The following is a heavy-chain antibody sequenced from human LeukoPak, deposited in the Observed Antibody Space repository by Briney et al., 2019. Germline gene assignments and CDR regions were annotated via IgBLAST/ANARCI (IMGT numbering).Heavy chain of an antibody. Sequence: PSETLSLTCTVSGGSTDNYYWSWIRQPPGKGLERIGHIYSSGSTSYNPSLQSRVIISIDTSNNQFSLKLTSVTAADTAVYYCARGRYLYDSTGYYYWGQGTLVSVSS. V-gene: IGHV4-59*01. J-gene: IGHJ4*02. D-gene: IGHD3-9*01. CDR2: IYSSGST. CDR3: ARGRYLYDSTGYYY. CDR1: GGSTDNYY.